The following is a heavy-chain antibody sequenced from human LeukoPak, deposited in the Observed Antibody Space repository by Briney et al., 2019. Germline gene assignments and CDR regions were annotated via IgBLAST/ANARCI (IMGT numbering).Heavy chain of an antibody. Sequence: GGSLRLSCAASGFTFSSYGMHWVRQAPGKGLEWVAFIRYDGSNKYYADSVKGRFTISRDNSKNTLYLQMNSLRAEDTAVYYCAARITGTTYFDYWGQGTLVTVSS. CDR3: AARITGTTYFDY. CDR1: GFTFSSYG. V-gene: IGHV3-30*02. J-gene: IGHJ4*02. D-gene: IGHD1-7*01. CDR2: IRYDGSNK.